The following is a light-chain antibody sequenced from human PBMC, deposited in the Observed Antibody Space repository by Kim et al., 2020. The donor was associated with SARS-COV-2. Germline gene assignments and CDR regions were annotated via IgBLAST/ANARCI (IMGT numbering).Light chain of an antibody. CDR3: NSRDSSGNHLEV. CDR1: SLESYY. V-gene: IGLV3-19*01. Sequence: LGQKVRITRQGDSLESYYASWYQQKPGQAPVLVIYGKNNRPSGIPDRFSGSSSGNTASLTITGAQAEDEADYYCNSRDSSGNHLEVFGTGTKVTVL. CDR2: GKN. J-gene: IGLJ1*01.